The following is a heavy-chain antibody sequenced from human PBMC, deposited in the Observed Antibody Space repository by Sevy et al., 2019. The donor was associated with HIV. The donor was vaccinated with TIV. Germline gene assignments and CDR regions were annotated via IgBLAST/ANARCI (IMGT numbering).Heavy chain of an antibody. J-gene: IGHJ6*03. V-gene: IGHV1-18*01. Sequence: ASVKVACKDSGYTFTSYGISWVRQAPGQGLEWMGWISAYNGNTNYAQKLQGRVTMTTDTSTSTAYMELRSLRSDDTAVYYCARKRGYGGYHPNFYYMDVWGKGTTFTVSS. CDR3: ARKRGYGGYHPNFYYMDV. CDR1: GYTFTSYG. D-gene: IGHD5-12*01. CDR2: ISAYNGNT.